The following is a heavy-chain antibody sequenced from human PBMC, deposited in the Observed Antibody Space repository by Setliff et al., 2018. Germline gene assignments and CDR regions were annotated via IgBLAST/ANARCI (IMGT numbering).Heavy chain of an antibody. Sequence: GGSLRLSCGASGFTFSSHWMTWVRQAPGKGLEWVANIKEDGGEKYYVDSVKGRFTISRDNAKNSLFLQMDRLRAEDTAVYYCASGAPIAAAGFDYWGQGTLVTVSS. V-gene: IGHV3-7*01. J-gene: IGHJ4*02. CDR1: GFTFSSHW. D-gene: IGHD6-13*01. CDR2: IKEDGGEK. CDR3: ASGAPIAAAGFDY.